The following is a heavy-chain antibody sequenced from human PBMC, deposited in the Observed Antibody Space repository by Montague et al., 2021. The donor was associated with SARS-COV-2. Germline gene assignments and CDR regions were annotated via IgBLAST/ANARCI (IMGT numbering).Heavy chain of an antibody. CDR1: GSYLRGYF. Sequence: SETLSLTCSVSGSYLRGYFWSWVRQPPGQRLERIGYILYNGTATYNPALRSRLTMSVDMSRNQFSLDLRSMTVTDTAFYYCTRGNGWYQPWGRGTLVTVSS. D-gene: IGHD2-8*01. CDR2: ILYNGTA. V-gene: IGHV4-59*13. J-gene: IGHJ5*02. CDR3: TRGNGWYQP.